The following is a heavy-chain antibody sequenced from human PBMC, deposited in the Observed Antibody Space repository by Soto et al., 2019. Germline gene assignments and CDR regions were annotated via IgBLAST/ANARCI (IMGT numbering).Heavy chain of an antibody. V-gene: IGHV1-2*02. D-gene: IGHD6-13*01. J-gene: IGHJ4*02. CDR3: ATYSSSWYADRFDY. Sequence: DSVKVSCKASGYTFTGYYMHWVRQAPGQGLEWMGWINPNSGGTNYAQKFQGRVTMTRDTSISTAYMELSRLRSDDTAVYYCATYSSSWYADRFDYWGQGTLVTVSS. CDR1: GYTFTGYY. CDR2: INPNSGGT.